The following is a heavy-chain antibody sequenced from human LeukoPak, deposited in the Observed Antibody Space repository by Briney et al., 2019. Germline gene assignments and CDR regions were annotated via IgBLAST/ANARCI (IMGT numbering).Heavy chain of an antibody. J-gene: IGHJ4*02. CDR1: GGTFSSYA. Sequence: SVTVSCTASGGTFSSYAISWVRQAPGQGLEWMGGIIPIFGTANYAQKFQGRVTITADESTSTAYMELSSLRSEDTAVYYCARIHYYGSGSYYTSDYWGQGTLVTVSS. D-gene: IGHD3-10*01. CDR3: ARIHYYGSGSYYTSDY. CDR2: IIPIFGTA. V-gene: IGHV1-69*01.